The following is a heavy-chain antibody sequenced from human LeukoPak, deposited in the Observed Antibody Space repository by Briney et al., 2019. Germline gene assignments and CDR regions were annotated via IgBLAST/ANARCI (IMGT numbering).Heavy chain of an antibody. CDR1: GFTFSSYG. Sequence: GGSLRLSCEASGFTFSSYGMHWVRQAPGKGLEWVAFIRFDESDKYYADSVKGRFTISRDNSKNTLYLQMNSLRPEDTAVYYCNNYYDSVGYELGFDYWGQGTLVTVSS. J-gene: IGHJ4*02. CDR2: IRFDESDK. CDR3: NNYYDSVGYELGFDY. V-gene: IGHV3-30*02. D-gene: IGHD3-22*01.